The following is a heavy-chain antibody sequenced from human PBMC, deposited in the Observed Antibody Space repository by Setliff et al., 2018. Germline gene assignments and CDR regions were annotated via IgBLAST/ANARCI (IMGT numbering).Heavy chain of an antibody. CDR1: GFTFSDYY. CDR3: ARDPDRLGYCSGGSCSTFDY. D-gene: IGHD2-15*01. CDR2: ISSSGSTT. J-gene: IGHJ4*02. V-gene: IGHV3-11*01. Sequence: GGSLRLSCAASGFTFSDYYMSWIRQAPGKGLEWVSYISSSGSTTYYADSVKGRFTISRDNAKNSLYLQMNSLRAEDTAVYYCARDPDRLGYCSGGSCSTFDYWGQGTLVTV.